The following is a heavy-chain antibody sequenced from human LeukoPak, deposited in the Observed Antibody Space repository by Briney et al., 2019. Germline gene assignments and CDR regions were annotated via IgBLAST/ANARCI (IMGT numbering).Heavy chain of an antibody. CDR3: VRGRGSYWYDLGPAFNM. V-gene: IGHV3-53*01. J-gene: IGHJ3*02. CDR2: IYSGGNT. CDR1: GFTVSSNY. D-gene: IGHD1-26*01. Sequence: GGSLRLSCAASGFTVSSNYMSWVRQAPGKGLEWVSVIYSGGNTYYADSVKGRFTISRDNSKNTLYLQMNSLRVDDTAVYYCVRGRGSYWYDLGPAFNMWGQGTMVTVSS.